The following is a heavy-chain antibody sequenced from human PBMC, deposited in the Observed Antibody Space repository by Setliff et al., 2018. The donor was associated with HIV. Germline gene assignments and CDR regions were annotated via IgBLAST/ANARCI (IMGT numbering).Heavy chain of an antibody. Sequence: SVKVSCKTSGGTLSNYVITWVRQAPGQGHEWMGMIIPMYNIPAYAQKFQGRVTFTADESTSTAYMELSSLSSEDTAVYYCARDQTGFAAAAFGGGSAWSDEGFDIWGQGTMVTVSS. V-gene: IGHV1-69*13. D-gene: IGHD6-13*01. J-gene: IGHJ3*02. CDR3: ARDQTGFAAAAFGGGSAWSDEGFDI. CDR1: GGTLSNYV. CDR2: IIPMYNIP.